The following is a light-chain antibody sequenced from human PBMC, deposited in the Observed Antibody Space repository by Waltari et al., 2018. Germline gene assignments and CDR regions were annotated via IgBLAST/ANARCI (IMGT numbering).Light chain of an antibody. CDR3: QQRSNWPLT. CDR2: VTS. Sequence: EIVLTQSPATLSLSPGERATLSCRASQSVSSYLAWYQQKPDQAPRRLIYVTSNRAAGIPARFSGSGSGTDFTLTISSLEPEDFAVYYCQQRSNWPLTFGGGTKVEIK. V-gene: IGKV3-11*01. J-gene: IGKJ4*01. CDR1: QSVSSY.